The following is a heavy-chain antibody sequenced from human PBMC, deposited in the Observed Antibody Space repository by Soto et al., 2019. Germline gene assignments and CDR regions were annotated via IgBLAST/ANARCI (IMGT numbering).Heavy chain of an antibody. V-gene: IGHV3-23*01. J-gene: IGHJ4*02. D-gene: IGHD5-18*01. CDR2: ISGSGGST. CDR3: AKDITRGYSYGCFDY. Sequence: EVQLLESGGGLVQPGGSLRLSCAASGFTFSSYVMSWVRQAPGKGLEWVSAISGSGGSTYYADSVKGRFTISRDNSKNTLDLQMNSLRAEDTAVYYCAKDITRGYSYGCFDYWGQGTLVTVSS. CDR1: GFTFSSYV.